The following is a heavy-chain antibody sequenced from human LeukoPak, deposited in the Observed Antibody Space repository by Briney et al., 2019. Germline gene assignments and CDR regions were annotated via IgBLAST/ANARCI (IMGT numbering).Heavy chain of an antibody. CDR1: GGSFSGYY. J-gene: IGHJ4*02. CDR3: ARRRIVVVVAASFFDY. Sequence: SETLSLTCAVYGGSFSGYYWSWIRQPPGKGLEWIGEINHSGSTNYNPSLKSRVTISVDTSKNQFSLKLSSVTAADTAVYYCARRRIVVVVAASFFDYWGQGTLVTVSS. CDR2: INHSGST. D-gene: IGHD2-15*01. V-gene: IGHV4-34*01.